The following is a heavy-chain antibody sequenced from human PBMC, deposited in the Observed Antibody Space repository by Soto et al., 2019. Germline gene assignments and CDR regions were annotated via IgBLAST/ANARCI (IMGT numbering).Heavy chain of an antibody. V-gene: IGHV3-30*18. CDR2: ISYDGSNK. Sequence: QVQLVESGGGVVQPGRSLRLSCAASGFTFSSYGMHWVRQAPGKGLEWVAVISYDGSNKYYADSVKGRFTISRDNSKNSLYLQMNRLRAEDTAVYYCAKTITIFGGKGFYYYYMGVWGKGTTVTVSS. CDR1: GFTFSSYG. CDR3: AKTITIFGGKGFYYYYMGV. J-gene: IGHJ6*03. D-gene: IGHD3-3*01.